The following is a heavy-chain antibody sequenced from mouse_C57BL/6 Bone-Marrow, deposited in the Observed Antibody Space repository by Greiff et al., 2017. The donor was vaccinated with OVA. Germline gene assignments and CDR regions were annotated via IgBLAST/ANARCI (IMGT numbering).Heavy chain of an antibody. V-gene: IGHV2-9-1*01. CDR3: ARNPSITTVVEAMDY. Sequence: VQLQQSGPGLVAPSQSLSITCTVSGFSLTSYAISWVRQPPGKGLEWLGVIWTGGGTNYTSALKSRLSISKDNSKSQVFLKMNSLQTDDTARYYCARNPSITTVVEAMDYWGQGTSVTVSS. CDR2: IWTGGGT. D-gene: IGHD1-1*01. CDR1: GFSLTSYA. J-gene: IGHJ4*01.